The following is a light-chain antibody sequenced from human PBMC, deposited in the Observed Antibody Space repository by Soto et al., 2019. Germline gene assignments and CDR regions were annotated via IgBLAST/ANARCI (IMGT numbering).Light chain of an antibody. CDR2: GAS. J-gene: IGKJ1*01. CDR3: QQYNNWPPWT. CDR1: QSVSSN. V-gene: IGKV3-15*01. Sequence: EIVMTQSPATLSVSPGERATLSCRASQSVSSNLAWYQQKPGQAPRLLIYGASTRATCIPARFSGSGSGTEFTLNSRSLKYEDFAGYYGQQYNNWPPWTFGQGTKVESK.